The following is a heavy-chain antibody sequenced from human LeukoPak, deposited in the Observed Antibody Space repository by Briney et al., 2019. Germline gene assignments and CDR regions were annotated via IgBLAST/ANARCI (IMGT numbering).Heavy chain of an antibody. CDR2: IYYSGST. D-gene: IGHD3-10*01. Sequence: SETLSLTGTVSGGSISSSSYYWGWIRQPPGKGLEWIGSIYYSGSTYYNPSLKSRVTISLDTSKNQFSLSLSSVTAADTAVYYCARLNIVGPGGYYYYMDVWGKGTTVTISS. CDR1: GGSISSSSYY. CDR3: ARLNIVGPGGYYYYMDV. J-gene: IGHJ6*03. V-gene: IGHV4-39*01.